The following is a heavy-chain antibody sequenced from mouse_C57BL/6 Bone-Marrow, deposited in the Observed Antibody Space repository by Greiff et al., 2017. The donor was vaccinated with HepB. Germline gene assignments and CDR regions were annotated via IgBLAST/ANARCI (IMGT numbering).Heavy chain of an antibody. CDR2: IYPRSGNT. V-gene: IGHV1-81*01. Sequence: QVQLQQSGAELARPGASVKLSCKASGYTFTSYGISWVKQSTGQGLEWIGEIYPRSGNTYYNEKFKGKATLTADKSSSTAYMELRSLTSEDSAVYFCARSLLLRYYYAMDYWGQGTSVTVSS. D-gene: IGHD1-1*01. CDR3: ARSLLLRYYYAMDY. J-gene: IGHJ4*01. CDR1: GYTFTSYG.